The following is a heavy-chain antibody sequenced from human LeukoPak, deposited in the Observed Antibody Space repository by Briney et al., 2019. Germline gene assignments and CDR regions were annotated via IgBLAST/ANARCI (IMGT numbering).Heavy chain of an antibody. D-gene: IGHD6-6*01. Sequence: XXSCAASGFTFSSYSMNWVRQAPGKGLEWVSSISSSSSYIYYADSVKGRFTISRDNAKNSLYLQMNSLRAEDTAVYYCARGGSSSSAYYYYYYMDVWGKGTTVTVSS. CDR3: ARGGSSSSAYYYYYYMDV. J-gene: IGHJ6*03. V-gene: IGHV3-21*01. CDR2: ISSSSSYI. CDR1: GFTFSSYS.